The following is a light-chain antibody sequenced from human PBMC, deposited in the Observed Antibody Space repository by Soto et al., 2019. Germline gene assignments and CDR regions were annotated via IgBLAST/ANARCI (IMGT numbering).Light chain of an antibody. CDR2: EVR. CDR1: NTDVGGYNY. Sequence: QSALTQPASVSGSPGQSITVSCTGTNTDVGGYNYVSWYQHRPGKAPRLMIYEVRNRLSGVSNRCSGSTSGNTASLTISGLQSEDEEDYYCTSYTPTGALVFGSGTKLTVL. V-gene: IGLV2-14*01. CDR3: TSYTPTGALV. J-gene: IGLJ6*01.